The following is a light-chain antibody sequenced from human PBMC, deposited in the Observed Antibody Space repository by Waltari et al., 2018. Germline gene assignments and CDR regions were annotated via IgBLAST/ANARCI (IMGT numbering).Light chain of an antibody. J-gene: IGKJ3*01. CDR2: LVS. CDR1: QSLLHSNGYSF. CDR3: MHALQTPFT. V-gene: IGKV2-28*01. Sequence: DIVMTQSPLSLPVTPGETASISCRSSQSLLHSNGYSFLDWYLQKPGQSPQLLLYLVSNRASGVPDVFRGSGSGTDFTLKISRVEAEDVGVYYCMHALQTPFTFGPGTKVDIK.